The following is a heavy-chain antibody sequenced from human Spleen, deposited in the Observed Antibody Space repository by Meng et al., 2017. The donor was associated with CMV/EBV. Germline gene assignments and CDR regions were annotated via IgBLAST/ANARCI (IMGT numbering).Heavy chain of an antibody. CDR2: IRYDGSNK. Sequence: GESLKISCAASGFTFSSYAMHWVRQAPGKGLEWVAFIRYDGSNKYYGDSVKGRFTISRDNSKSTLYLQMNSLRAEDTAVYYCANTGSGYYYDSSGYYYDYWGQGTLVTVSS. CDR3: ANTGSGYYYDSSGYYYDY. V-gene: IGHV3-30*02. D-gene: IGHD3-22*01. CDR1: GFTFSSYA. J-gene: IGHJ4*02.